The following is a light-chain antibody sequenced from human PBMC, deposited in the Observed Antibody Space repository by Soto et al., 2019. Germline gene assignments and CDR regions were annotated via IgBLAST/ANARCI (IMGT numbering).Light chain of an antibody. CDR3: SSYTTTTRL. J-gene: IGLJ3*02. Sequence: QSALTQPASVSGSPGQSITISCTGTSSDIGSNNYVSWYQQHPGKAPKLMICEVSNRPSGVSNHFSGSKSGNTASLTISGLQAEDEAVYYCSSYTTTTRLFGGGTKLTVL. V-gene: IGLV2-14*01. CDR1: SSDIGSNNY. CDR2: EVS.